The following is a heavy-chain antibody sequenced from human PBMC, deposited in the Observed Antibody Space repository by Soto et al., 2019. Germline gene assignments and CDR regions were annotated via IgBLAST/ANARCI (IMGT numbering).Heavy chain of an antibody. CDR3: TREWGATGTTDY. CDR1: GGTFSSYA. CDR2: IIPIFGTA. D-gene: IGHD1-1*01. J-gene: IGHJ4*02. Sequence: ASVKVSCKASGGTFSSYAISWVRQAPGQGLEWMGGIIPIFGTANYAQKFQGRVTITADKSTSTAYMELSSLRSEDTAVYYCTREWGATGTTDYWGQGTLVTVSS. V-gene: IGHV1-69*06.